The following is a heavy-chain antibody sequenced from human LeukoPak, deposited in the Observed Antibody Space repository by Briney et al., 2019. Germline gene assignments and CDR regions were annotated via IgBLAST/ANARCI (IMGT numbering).Heavy chain of an antibody. D-gene: IGHD3-10*01. CDR3: ARDAVYGSGSYFSYYFDY. Sequence: GASVLVPCWASGGTFSSYAIIWVRRPPGRGLVWMGGIVPIFGTANYAQKIQGRVTITADKSTSTAYMELSSLRSEDTAVYYCARDAVYGSGSYFSYYFDYWGQGTLVTVSS. V-gene: IGHV1-69*06. J-gene: IGHJ4*02. CDR2: IVPIFGTA. CDR1: GGTFSSYA.